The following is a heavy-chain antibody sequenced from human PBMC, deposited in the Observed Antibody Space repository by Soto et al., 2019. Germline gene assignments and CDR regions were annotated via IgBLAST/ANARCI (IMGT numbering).Heavy chain of an antibody. CDR2: TYYRSKWYN. Sequence: SQTLSLTCAISGDSVSGNSAAWNWIRQSPSRGLEWLGRTYYRSKWYNDYAVSVQSRINVTPDTSKTEFSLHLNSVTPEDTAVYYCAREFRYYESSDSYFDYWGQGGLVTVSS. CDR1: GDSVSGNSAA. J-gene: IGHJ4*02. D-gene: IGHD3-16*01. V-gene: IGHV6-1*01. CDR3: AREFRYYESSDSYFDY.